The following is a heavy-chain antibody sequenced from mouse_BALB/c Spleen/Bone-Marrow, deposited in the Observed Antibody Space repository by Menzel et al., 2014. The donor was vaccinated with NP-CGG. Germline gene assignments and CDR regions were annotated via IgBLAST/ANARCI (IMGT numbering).Heavy chain of an antibody. D-gene: IGHD2-3*01. V-gene: IGHV1-4*01. CDR2: INPTSDYT. CDR1: GYTFSFYT. Sequence: VQLQQSGAELARPGASVKMSCEASGYTFSFYTMYWVKQRPGQGLEWIGYINPTSDYTDYNQKFKDKATLTADKSSSTAYMQLSSLTSEDSAVYYCAREGFYAPLVYWGQGTLVTVSA. J-gene: IGHJ3*01. CDR3: AREGFYAPLVY.